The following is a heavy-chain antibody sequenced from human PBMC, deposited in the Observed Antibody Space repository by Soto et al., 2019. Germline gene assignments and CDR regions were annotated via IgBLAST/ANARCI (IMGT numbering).Heavy chain of an antibody. CDR3: ARDKLPYSSGWFFGY. J-gene: IGHJ4*02. D-gene: IGHD6-19*01. Sequence: ASVKVSCKASGHTFNIYGITWVRQAPGQGLEWMGWISSYNGNTNYAQKIQGRVTLTTDTSTSTAYMELRSLRSDDTAVCYCARDKLPYSSGWFFGYWGQGTLVTVSS. V-gene: IGHV1-18*01. CDR2: ISSYNGNT. CDR1: GHTFNIYG.